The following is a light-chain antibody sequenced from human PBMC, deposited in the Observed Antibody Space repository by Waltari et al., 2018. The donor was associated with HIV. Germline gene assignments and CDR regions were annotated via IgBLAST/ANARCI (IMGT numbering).Light chain of an antibody. J-gene: IGLJ2*01. CDR1: ALPTQY. CDR3: QSPDSGTYVV. V-gene: IGLV3-25*03. Sequence: SYDLTQPPSVSVSSGQTARITCAGDALPTQYAFWYQQKPGPAPVLVSSDDSEWPAGIPERFSGSSSGTTVTLTISGVEAEDEADYYCQSPDSGTYVVFGGGTKLPVL. CDR2: DDS.